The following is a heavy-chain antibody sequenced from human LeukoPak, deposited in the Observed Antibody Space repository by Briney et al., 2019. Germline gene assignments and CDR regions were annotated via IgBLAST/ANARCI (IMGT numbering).Heavy chain of an antibody. CDR3: ARDRVPFYSSTFKDYYLQYGLDV. Sequence: ASVKVSCKASGYTFTGHYIHWVRQAPGQGLEWMGWINPNNGGTSYAQKFQGRVSVTRDTSITTAYMELSRLRSDDTAPYYCARDRVPFYSSTFKDYYLQYGLDVWGQGTTVTVSS. CDR2: INPNNGGT. D-gene: IGHD6-13*01. J-gene: IGHJ6*02. CDR1: GYTFTGHY. V-gene: IGHV1-2*02.